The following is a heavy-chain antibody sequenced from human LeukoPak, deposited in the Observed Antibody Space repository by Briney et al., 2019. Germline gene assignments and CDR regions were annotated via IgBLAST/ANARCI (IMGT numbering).Heavy chain of an antibody. J-gene: IGHJ4*02. CDR3: ARGGSPNTFGGVIAHFDY. V-gene: IGHV1-2*04. Sequence: AASVKVSCKASGYTFTGYYMHWVRQAPGQGLEWMGWINPNSGGTNYAQKFQGWVTMTRDTSISTAYMELSRLRSDDTAVYYCARGGSPNTFGGVIAHFDYWGQGTLVTVSS. CDR1: GYTFTGYY. D-gene: IGHD3-16*02. CDR2: INPNSGGT.